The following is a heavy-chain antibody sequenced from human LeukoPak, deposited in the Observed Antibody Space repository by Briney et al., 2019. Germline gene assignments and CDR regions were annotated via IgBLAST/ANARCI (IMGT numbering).Heavy chain of an antibody. D-gene: IGHD1-1*01. V-gene: IGHV4-38-2*02. Sequence: SETLSLTCTVSGYSISSGYYWGWIRQPPGKGLEWIGSIYHSGSTYYNPSLKSRVTISVDTSKNQFSLKLSSVTAAGTAVYYCARYPGWNPGWFDPWGQGTLVTVSS. CDR3: ARYPGWNPGWFDP. CDR2: IYHSGST. CDR1: GYSISSGYY. J-gene: IGHJ5*02.